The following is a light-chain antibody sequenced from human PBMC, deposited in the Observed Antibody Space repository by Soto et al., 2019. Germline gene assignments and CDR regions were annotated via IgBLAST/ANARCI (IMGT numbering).Light chain of an antibody. V-gene: IGKV3-15*01. J-gene: IGKJ3*01. CDR3: QQYGDSPLT. CDR1: QSVDIN. CDR2: EAS. Sequence: EIVMTQSPVTLSASPGERVTLSCRASQSVDINLAWYQQKPGQAPRLLIYEASTRATDIPSRFSGSGSGTDFILTISRLEPEDFGVYYCQQYGDSPLTSGPGTKVDIK.